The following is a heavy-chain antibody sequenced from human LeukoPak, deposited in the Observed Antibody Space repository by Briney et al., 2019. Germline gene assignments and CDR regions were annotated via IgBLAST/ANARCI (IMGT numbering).Heavy chain of an antibody. CDR3: AVPAAMDGFDY. V-gene: IGHV1-69*05. CDR1: GGTFSSYA. Sequence: SVKVSCKASGGTFSSYAISWVRQAPGQGLGWMGGIIPIFGTANYAQKFQGRVTITTDESTSTAYMELSSLRSEDTAVYYCAVPAAMDGFDYWGQGTLVTVSS. D-gene: IGHD2-2*01. CDR2: IIPIFGTA. J-gene: IGHJ4*02.